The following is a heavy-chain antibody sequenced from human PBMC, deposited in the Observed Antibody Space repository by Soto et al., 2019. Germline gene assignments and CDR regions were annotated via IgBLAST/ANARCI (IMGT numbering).Heavy chain of an antibody. CDR3: ARADRAVAGTFWFDP. V-gene: IGHV4-59*01. CDR2: IYYSGST. CDR1: GGSISSYY. D-gene: IGHD6-19*01. Sequence: TSETLSLTCTVSGGSISSYYWSWIRQPPGKGLEWIGYIYYSGSTNYNPSLKSRVTISVDTSKNQFSLKLSSVTAADTAVYYCARADRAVAGTFWFDPWGQGTLVTVS. J-gene: IGHJ5*02.